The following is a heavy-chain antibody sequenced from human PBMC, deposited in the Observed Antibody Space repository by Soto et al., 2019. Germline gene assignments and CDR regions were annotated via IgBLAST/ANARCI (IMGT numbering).Heavy chain of an antibody. CDR2: ISDSGST. V-gene: IGHV3-23*01. J-gene: IGHJ4*02. Sequence: EVQLLESGGALVQPGGSLRLSCAASGFTFSNHAMNWVRQAPGKGLEWVSTISDSGSTYYADSVKGRFTISRDNSKNTLYLQMNSRRAEDTAVYYCARDPGGYYCTSTSCLYFFDHWGQGTLVIVSS. D-gene: IGHD2-2*01. CDR1: GFTFSNHA. CDR3: ARDPGGYYCTSTSCLYFFDH.